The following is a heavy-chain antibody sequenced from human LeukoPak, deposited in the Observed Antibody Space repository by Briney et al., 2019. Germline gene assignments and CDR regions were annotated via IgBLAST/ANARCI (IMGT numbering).Heavy chain of an antibody. CDR3: ARVGGYRNWFDP. V-gene: IGHV4-59*01. Sequence: PSETLSLTCTVSGGSISSYYWSWIQQPPGKGLEWIGYIYYSGSTNYNPSLKSRVTISVDTSKNQFSLKLSSVTAADTAVYYCARVGGYRNWFDPWGQGTLVTVSS. J-gene: IGHJ5*02. CDR2: IYYSGST. D-gene: IGHD2-15*01. CDR1: GGSISSYY.